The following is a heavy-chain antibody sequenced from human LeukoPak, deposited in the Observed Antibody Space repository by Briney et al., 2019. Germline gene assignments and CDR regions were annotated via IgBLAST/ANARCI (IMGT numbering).Heavy chain of an antibody. Sequence: SQTLSLTCAVSGGSISSGGYSWSWIRQPPGKGLEWIGYIYHSGSTYYNPSLKSRVTISVDRSKNQFSLKLSSVTAADTAVYYCARETVNGNWFDPWGQGTLVTVSS. CDR3: ARETVNGNWFDP. V-gene: IGHV4-30-2*01. CDR1: GGSISSGGYS. CDR2: IYHSGST. D-gene: IGHD1-14*01. J-gene: IGHJ5*02.